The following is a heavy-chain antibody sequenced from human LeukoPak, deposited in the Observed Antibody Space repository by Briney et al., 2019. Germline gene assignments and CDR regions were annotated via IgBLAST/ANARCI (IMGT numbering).Heavy chain of an antibody. V-gene: IGHV4-39*01. Sequence: PSETLSLTCAVSGGSISSSIYYWGWIRQAPGKGLEWIGSIYYSGSTYYNPSLKSRVTISVDTSKNQFSLKLSSVTAADTAVYYCAKHEYGDLKDFDYWGHGTLVTVSS. CDR3: AKHEYGDLKDFDY. CDR1: GGSISSSIYY. CDR2: IYYSGST. J-gene: IGHJ4*01. D-gene: IGHD4-17*01.